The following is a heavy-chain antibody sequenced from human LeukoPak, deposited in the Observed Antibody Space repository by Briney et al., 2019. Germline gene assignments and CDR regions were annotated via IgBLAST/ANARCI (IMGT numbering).Heavy chain of an antibody. CDR2: ISGSSEIT. V-gene: IGHV3-23*01. J-gene: IGHJ1*01. CDR1: GFNFRDYA. D-gene: IGHD4-23*01. Sequence: GGSLRLSCAASGFNFRDYAMNWVRQAPGKGLEWVSGISGSSEITDYADSVKGRFTLSRDNSKDTVYLQMNSLRAEDTAVYYCVKHPRGTVLTPEYFQHWGQGTLVTVSS. CDR3: VKHPRGTVLTPEYFQH.